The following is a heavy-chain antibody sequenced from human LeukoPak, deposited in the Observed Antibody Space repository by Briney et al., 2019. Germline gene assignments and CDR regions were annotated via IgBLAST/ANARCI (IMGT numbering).Heavy chain of an antibody. CDR2: INTNTGNP. CDR3: ARDWDYGDSVTLDY. Sequence: ASVKVSCKACGYTFTSYAMNWVRQAPGQGLDWVGWINTNTGNPTYAQGFTGRFVFSLDTSVSTAYLQISSLKAEDTAVYYCARDWDYGDSVTLDYWGQGTLVTVSS. D-gene: IGHD4-17*01. CDR1: GYTFTSYA. J-gene: IGHJ4*02. V-gene: IGHV7-4-1*02.